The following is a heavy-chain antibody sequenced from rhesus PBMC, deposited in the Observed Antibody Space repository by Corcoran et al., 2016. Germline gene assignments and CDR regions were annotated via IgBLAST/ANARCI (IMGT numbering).Heavy chain of an antibody. J-gene: IGHJ5-1*01. CDR1: GGSLSGYYY. Sequence: QVKLQQWGEGLMKPSEPLSLTCAVYGGSLSGYYYWSWIRRAPGKGLEWIGNIDGNSASTNYIPSLKNRVTISKDTSKNQFSLKVSSVTAADTAVYYCARDGVLKTFDVWGPGVLVTVSS. V-gene: IGHV4-73*01. CDR2: IDGNSAST. D-gene: IGHD3-22*01. CDR3: ARDGVLKTFDV.